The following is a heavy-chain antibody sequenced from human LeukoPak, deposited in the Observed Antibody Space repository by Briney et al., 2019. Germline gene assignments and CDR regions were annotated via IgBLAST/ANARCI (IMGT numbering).Heavy chain of an antibody. CDR1: GFTVSSSY. V-gene: IGHV3-53*01. D-gene: IGHD1/OR15-1a*01. J-gene: IGHJ5*02. CDR2: IYGGGGT. CDR3: ARDWNNMAGWFDR. Sequence: GGSLRLSCAASGFTVSSSYMTWIRQAPGKGLEWVSVIYGGGGTYYADSVKGRFIISRDNSNNTLYLQMNSLRAEDTAVYYCARDWNNMAGWFDRWGQGTLVTVSS.